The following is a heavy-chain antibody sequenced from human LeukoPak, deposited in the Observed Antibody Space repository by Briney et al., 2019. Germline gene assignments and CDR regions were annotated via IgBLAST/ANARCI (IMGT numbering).Heavy chain of an antibody. J-gene: IGHJ4*02. CDR2: IRSNTAYGGTT. CDR1: GFTFADHA. V-gene: IGHV3-49*04. CDR3: TRYSGYSDY. D-gene: IGHD5-12*01. Sequence: GGSLRLSCTASGFTFADHAMSWVRQAPGKGLEWVGFIRSNTAYGGTTEYAASVKGRFTISRDDSESIAYLQMNSLKTEDTAVYYCTRYSGYSDYWGQGTLVTVSS.